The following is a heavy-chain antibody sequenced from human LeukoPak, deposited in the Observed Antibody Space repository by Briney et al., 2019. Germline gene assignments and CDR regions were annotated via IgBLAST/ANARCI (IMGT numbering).Heavy chain of an antibody. D-gene: IGHD6-19*01. CDR1: GFTFSDYY. Sequence: PGGSLRLSCAASGFTFSDYYMSWIRQARGKGLEWVSYISSSGSTIYYADSVKGRFTISRDNSKNTLYLQMNSLRAEDTAVYYCAGGPRIAVAGNFDYWGQGTLVTVSS. CDR3: AGGPRIAVAGNFDY. V-gene: IGHV3-11*01. J-gene: IGHJ4*02. CDR2: ISSSGSTI.